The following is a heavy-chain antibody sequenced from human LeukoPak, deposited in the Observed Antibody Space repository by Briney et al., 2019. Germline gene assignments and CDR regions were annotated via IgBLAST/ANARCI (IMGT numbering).Heavy chain of an antibody. CDR2: MNPYSGNT. J-gene: IGHJ4*02. V-gene: IGHV1-8*01. Sequence: GALVKVSCKASGYTFTSYDINWVRQATGQGLEWMGWMNPYSGNTGYVQKFQGRVTMTRDTSISTAYMELSSLRSDDTAVYFCARGSSGSLGRDYWGQGTLVTVSS. CDR1: GYTFTSYD. D-gene: IGHD1-26*01. CDR3: ARGSSGSLGRDY.